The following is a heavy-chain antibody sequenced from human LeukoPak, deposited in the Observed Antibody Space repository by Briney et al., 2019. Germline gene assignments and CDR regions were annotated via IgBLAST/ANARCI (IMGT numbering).Heavy chain of an antibody. D-gene: IGHD3-10*01. CDR3: ARDRGIPMVRGVIDY. Sequence: GGSLRLSCVDSGFTFSSHCMHWVRQAPGKGLVWVSRSNGDGTITNYADSVKGRFTISRDNAKNTLYLQMNSLRAEDTAVYYCARDRGIPMVRGVIDYWGQGTLVTVSS. J-gene: IGHJ4*02. CDR1: GFTFSSHC. V-gene: IGHV3-74*01. CDR2: SNGDGTIT.